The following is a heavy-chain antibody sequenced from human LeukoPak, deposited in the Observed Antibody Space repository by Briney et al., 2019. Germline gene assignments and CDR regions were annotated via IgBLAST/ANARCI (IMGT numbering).Heavy chain of an antibody. V-gene: IGHV5-51*01. CDR2: IYPGDSDT. J-gene: IGHJ6*02. Sequence: GESLKISCKGSGYSFTSYWIGWVRQMPGKGPEWMGIIYPGDSDTRYSPSFQGQVTISADKSISTAYLQWSSLKASDTAMYYCARRNGDYYYGMDVWGQGTTVTVSS. D-gene: IGHD4-17*01. CDR3: ARRNGDYYYGMDV. CDR1: GYSFTSYW.